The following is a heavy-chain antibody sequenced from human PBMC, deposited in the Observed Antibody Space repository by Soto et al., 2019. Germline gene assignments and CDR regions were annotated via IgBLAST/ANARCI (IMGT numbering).Heavy chain of an antibody. J-gene: IGHJ3*02. D-gene: IGHD2-21*02. CDR2: ISSSGSTI. CDR3: AHLAYCGGDCYSNAFDI. CDR1: GFTFSSYE. V-gene: IGHV3-48*03. Sequence: GGSLRLSCAASGFTFSSYEMNWVRQAPGKGLEWVSYISSSGSTIYYADSVKGRFTISRDNAKNSLYLQMNSLRAEDTAVYYCAHLAYCGGDCYSNAFDIWGQGTMGTVSS.